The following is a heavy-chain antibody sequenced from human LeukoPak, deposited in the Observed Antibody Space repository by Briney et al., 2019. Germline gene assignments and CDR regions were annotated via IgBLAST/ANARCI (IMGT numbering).Heavy chain of an antibody. CDR1: GFTFSSHA. CDR3: ARVGCSSTSCYNGGFFDY. J-gene: IGHJ4*02. CDR2: ISYDGSNK. Sequence: PGRSLRLSCAASGFTFSSHAMHWVRQAPGKGLEWVAVISYDGSNKYYTDSVRGRFTISRDNSKNTLSLQVNSLRAEGTAVYYCARVGCSSTSCYNGGFFDYWGQGTLVTVSS. D-gene: IGHD2-2*02. V-gene: IGHV3-30-3*01.